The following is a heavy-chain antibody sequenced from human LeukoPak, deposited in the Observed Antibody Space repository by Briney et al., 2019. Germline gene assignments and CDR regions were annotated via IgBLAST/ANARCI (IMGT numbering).Heavy chain of an antibody. CDR1: GGTFSSYA. D-gene: IGHD3-10*01. CDR2: IIPIFGTA. CDR3: AIDYYASGNYYNGPHN. Sequence: SVKVSCKASGGTFSSYAISWVRQAPGQGLEWMGGIIPIFGTANYAQKFQGRVTITTDESTSTAYMELSSLRSEDTAVYYCAIDYYASGNYYNGPHNWGPGTLVTVSS. V-gene: IGHV1-69*05. J-gene: IGHJ4*02.